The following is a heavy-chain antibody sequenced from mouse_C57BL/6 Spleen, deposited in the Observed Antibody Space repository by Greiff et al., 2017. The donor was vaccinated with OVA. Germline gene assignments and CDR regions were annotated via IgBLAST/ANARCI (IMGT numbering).Heavy chain of an antibody. Sequence: VQLQQPGAELVRPGSSVKLSCKASGYTFTSYWMHWVKQRPIQGLEWIGNIDPSDSDTHYNQKFKDKATLTVDKSSSTAYMQLSSLTSEDSAVYYCARWVVATDYFDYWGQGTTLTVSS. J-gene: IGHJ2*01. CDR1: GYTFTSYW. V-gene: IGHV1-52*01. D-gene: IGHD1-1*01. CDR2: IDPSDSDT. CDR3: ARWVVATDYFDY.